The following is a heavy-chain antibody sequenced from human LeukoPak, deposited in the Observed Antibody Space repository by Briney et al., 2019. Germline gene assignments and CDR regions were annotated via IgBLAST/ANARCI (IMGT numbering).Heavy chain of an antibody. Sequence: GGSLRLSCAASGFTFSSYWMSWVRQAPGKGLEWVANIKQDGSEKYYVDSVKGRFTISRDNAKNSLYLQMNSLRAEDTAVYYCARPRLFYDSSGYYSDAFDIWGQGTMVTVSS. D-gene: IGHD3-22*01. CDR2: IKQDGSEK. J-gene: IGHJ3*02. CDR3: ARPRLFYDSSGYYSDAFDI. CDR1: GFTFSSYW. V-gene: IGHV3-7*01.